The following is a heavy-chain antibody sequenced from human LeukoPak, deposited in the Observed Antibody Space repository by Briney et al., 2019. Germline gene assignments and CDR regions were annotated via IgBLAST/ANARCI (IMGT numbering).Heavy chain of an antibody. J-gene: IGHJ4*02. D-gene: IGHD3-22*01. V-gene: IGHV3-20*04. CDR1: GFTFDDYG. Sequence: GGSLRLSCAASGFTFDDYGMSWVRQAPGKGLEWVSGINCNGGSTGYADSVKGRFTISRDNAKNSLYLQMNSLRAEDTALYYCARSGLYYYDSSGLGYWGQGTLVTVSS. CDR3: ARSGLYYYDSSGLGY. CDR2: INCNGGST.